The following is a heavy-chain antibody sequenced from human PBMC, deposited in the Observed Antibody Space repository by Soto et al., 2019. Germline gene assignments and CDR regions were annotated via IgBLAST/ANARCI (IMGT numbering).Heavy chain of an antibody. D-gene: IGHD6-19*01. CDR1: GGTFSSYA. V-gene: IGHV1-69*13. Sequence: GASVKVSCKASGGTFSSYAISWVRQAPGQGLEWKGGIIPIFGTTKYAQKFQGRVTFTADESTSTAYMELSSLRSEDTAVYYCARIAVAGTFWFDPWGQGTLVTVSS. CDR3: ARIAVAGTFWFDP. J-gene: IGHJ5*02. CDR2: IIPIFGTT.